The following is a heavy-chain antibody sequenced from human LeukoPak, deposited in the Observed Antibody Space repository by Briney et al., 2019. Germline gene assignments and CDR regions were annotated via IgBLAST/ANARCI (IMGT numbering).Heavy chain of an antibody. CDR3: ARDPSIVGATRDYYYYYGMDV. V-gene: IGHV3-21*01. CDR2: ISSSSSYI. Sequence: KSGGSLRLSCAASGFTFSIYSMNWVRQAPGKGLEWVSSISSSSSYIYYADSVKGRFTISRDNAKNSLYLQMNSLRAEDTAVYYCARDPSIVGATRDYYYYYGMDVWGQGTTVTVSS. J-gene: IGHJ6*02. D-gene: IGHD1-26*01. CDR1: GFTFSIYS.